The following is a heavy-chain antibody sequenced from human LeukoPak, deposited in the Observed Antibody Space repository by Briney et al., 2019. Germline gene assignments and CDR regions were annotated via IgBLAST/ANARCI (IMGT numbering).Heavy chain of an antibody. J-gene: IGHJ4*02. Sequence: SETLSLTCAVDGGSFSGFYWSWIRQPPGKGLEWIGQISPSGGTTYNPSLESRVTFSLDTSKKQFSVKVNSVTAADTAVYYCARHGGYDFAHWGQGTLVAVSS. CDR1: GGSFSGFY. CDR2: ISPSGGT. CDR3: ARHGGYDFAH. D-gene: IGHD3-16*01. V-gene: IGHV4-34*01.